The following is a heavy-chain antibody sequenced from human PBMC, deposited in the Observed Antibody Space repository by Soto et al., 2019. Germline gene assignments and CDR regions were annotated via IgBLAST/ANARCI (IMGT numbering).Heavy chain of an antibody. D-gene: IGHD3-3*01. CDR1: GFTFSSYS. J-gene: IGHJ4*02. V-gene: IGHV3-21*01. Sequence: EVQLVESGGGLVKPGGSLRLSCAASGFTFSSYSMNWVRQAPGKGLEWVSSISSSSSYIYYADSVKGRFTNSRDNAKNSLYLQMKSLRAEDTAVDYWARDWEGVVGTWSVYYSEGVDYWGQGTLVTVSS. CDR2: ISSSSSYI. CDR3: ARDWEGVVGTWSVYYSEGVDY.